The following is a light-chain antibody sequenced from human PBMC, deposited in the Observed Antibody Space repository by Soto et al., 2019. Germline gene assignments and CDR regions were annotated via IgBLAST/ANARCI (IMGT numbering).Light chain of an antibody. J-gene: IGKJ1*01. V-gene: IGKV1-5*03. CDR2: KAS. Sequence: DIQMTQSPSTLSASIGDRVTITCRASQSIDKWLAWYQQKPGKAPKLLIYKASILQSGVPSRFSCSGSGTEFTLTISSLQPDDVGSYFCQQYNRFSWTFGQGTKVEIK. CDR3: QQYNRFSWT. CDR1: QSIDKW.